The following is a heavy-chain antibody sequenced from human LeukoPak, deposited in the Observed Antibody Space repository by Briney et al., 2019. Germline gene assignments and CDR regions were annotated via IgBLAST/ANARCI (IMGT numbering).Heavy chain of an antibody. D-gene: IGHD6-19*01. J-gene: IGHJ2*01. CDR3: VRLAVTGRLRYFDL. Sequence: GESLKISLKGSEYPFTNYWIGWVRPMPGQSPEWMGSIYPGVSDARYSASFQGQVTMSDDKSLNTAYLHWSSLKASYIAMYYCVRLAVTGRLRYFDLWGRGTLVTVSS. CDR2: IYPGVSDA. V-gene: IGHV5-51*01. CDR1: EYPFTNYW.